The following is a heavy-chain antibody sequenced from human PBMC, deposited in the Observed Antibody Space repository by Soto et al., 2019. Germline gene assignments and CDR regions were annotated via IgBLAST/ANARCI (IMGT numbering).Heavy chain of an antibody. V-gene: IGHV4-30-2*01. D-gene: IGHD3-16*01. CDR2: IYPSGTI. CDR1: GVSITTNGYS. J-gene: IGHJ4*02. Sequence: SETLSLTYAVSGVSITTNGYSWSWIRPPPGKGLEWIGYIYPSGTIFYNPSLNSRVTISADTSNNQFSLKLTSVTAADTAVYFCATYTAFAKYYFDYWGRGTLVTVSS. CDR3: ATYTAFAKYYFDY.